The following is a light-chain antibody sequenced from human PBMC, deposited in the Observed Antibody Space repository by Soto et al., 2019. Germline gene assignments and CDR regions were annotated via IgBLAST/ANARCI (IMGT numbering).Light chain of an antibody. CDR3: TSRTASSTWV. CDR2: EVS. CDR1: SSDVGYDNY. Sequence: ALTQPASVSGSPGQSITISCTGTSSDVGYDNYVSWFQQHPGKAPKLMIYEVSRRPSGVSNRFSGSKSANTASLTISGLQAEDEADYYCTSRTASSTWVFGGGTKLTVL. J-gene: IGLJ3*02. V-gene: IGLV2-14*01.